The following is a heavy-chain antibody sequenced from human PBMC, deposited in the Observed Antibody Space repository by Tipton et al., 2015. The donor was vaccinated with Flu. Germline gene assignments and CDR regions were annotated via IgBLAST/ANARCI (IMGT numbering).Heavy chain of an antibody. CDR2: ISAYTDNR. J-gene: IGHJ4*02. V-gene: IGHV1-18*01. CDR3: ARDMPQGVVIIPPAKRFDF. Sequence: QVQLVQSGAELKKPGASVKVSCKTSGYSFNTYGISWVRQAPGQGLEWMGWISAYTDNRNYAQSFQGRVTMTTDTSTSTAFMELRSLTSDDTAVYYCARDMPQGVVIIPPAKRFDFWGQGTLVTVSS. CDR1: GYSFNTYG. D-gene: IGHD3-3*01.